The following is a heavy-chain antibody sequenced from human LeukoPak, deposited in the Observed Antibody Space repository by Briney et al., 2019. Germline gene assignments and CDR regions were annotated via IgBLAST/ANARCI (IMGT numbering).Heavy chain of an antibody. D-gene: IGHD5-12*01. J-gene: IGHJ4*02. CDR2: ISSSGSTI. Sequence: QPGGSLRLSCAASGFTFSSYEMNWVRQAPGKGLEWVSYISSSGSTIYYADSVKGRFTISRDNAENSLYLQMNSLRAEDTAVYYCARGVYYSGYGNFDYWGQGTLVTVSS. CDR1: GFTFSSYE. V-gene: IGHV3-48*03. CDR3: ARGVYYSGYGNFDY.